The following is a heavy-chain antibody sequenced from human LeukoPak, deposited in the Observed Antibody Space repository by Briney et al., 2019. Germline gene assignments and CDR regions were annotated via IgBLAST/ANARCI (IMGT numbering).Heavy chain of an antibody. CDR3: ARDGSGTSTTTNFDY. D-gene: IGHD3-10*01. J-gene: IGHJ4*02. Sequence: SETLSLTCTVSGGSISSYYWSWIRQPAGKGLEWIGRIYTSGSTNYNPSLKSRVTMSVDTSKNQFSLKLSSVTAADTAVYYCARDGSGTSTTTNFDYWGQGTLVTVSS. V-gene: IGHV4-4*07. CDR1: GGSISSYY. CDR2: IYTSGST.